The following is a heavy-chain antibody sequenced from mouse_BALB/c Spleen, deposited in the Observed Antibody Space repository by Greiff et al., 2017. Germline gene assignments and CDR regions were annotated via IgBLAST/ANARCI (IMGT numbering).Heavy chain of an antibody. CDR2: ISSGGST. CDR3: ARGPAELRWFAY. J-gene: IGHJ3*01. D-gene: IGHD2-4*01. CDR1: GFTFSSYA. V-gene: IGHV5-6-5*01. Sequence: EVQLVESGGGLVKPGGSLKLSCAASGFTFSSYAMSWVRQTPEKRLEWVASISSGGSTYYPDSVKGRFTISRDNARNILYLQMSSLRSEDTAMYYCARGPAELRWFAYWGQGTLVTVSA.